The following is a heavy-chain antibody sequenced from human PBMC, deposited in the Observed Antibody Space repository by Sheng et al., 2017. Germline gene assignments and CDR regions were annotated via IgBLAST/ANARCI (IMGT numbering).Heavy chain of an antibody. CDR2: VFHTGSA. CDR1: GGSFSNYY. J-gene: IGHJ6*02. CDR3: SGGXRIPKKRVRGDYYYQGMDV. D-gene: IGHD3-10*01. V-gene: IGHV4-34*12. Sequence: QVQLRQWGASLLRPSETLSLTCDVSGGSFSNYYWTWIRQTPGKGLEWIGEVFHTGSANYNPSLKSRLSISADTSKSQFSLKLSSVTAADMAIYYCSGGXRIPKKRVRGDYYYQGMDVWAQGTTVVVS.